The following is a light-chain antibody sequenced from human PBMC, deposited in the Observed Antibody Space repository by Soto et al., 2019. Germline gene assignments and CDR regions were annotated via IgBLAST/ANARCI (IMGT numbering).Light chain of an antibody. CDR1: QSVSSY. V-gene: IGKV3-11*01. CDR2: DAS. Sequence: EIVLTQSPATLSLSPGERATLSCRASQSVSSYLAWYQQKPGQAPRLLIYDASNRATGIPARFSGSGSGTDFTLTISSLEPEDFAVYYSQQRSNWLFTFGPGTKVYIK. CDR3: QQRSNWLFT. J-gene: IGKJ3*01.